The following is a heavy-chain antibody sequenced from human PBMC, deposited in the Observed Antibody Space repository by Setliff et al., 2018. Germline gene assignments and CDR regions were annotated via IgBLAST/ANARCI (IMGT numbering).Heavy chain of an antibody. J-gene: IGHJ6*02. D-gene: IGHD2-8*01. V-gene: IGHV4-4*07. Sequence: SETLSLTCAVYGGSFSNYYWSWIRQPAGKGLEWIGRVYTNGGTDYNPSLKSRATISLDTSKNQLSLTLTSVTATDTAVYYCARDQWVRSPPLSFSYGMDVWGLGTTVTVSS. CDR1: GGSFSNYY. CDR3: ARDQWVRSPPLSFSYGMDV. CDR2: VYTNGGT.